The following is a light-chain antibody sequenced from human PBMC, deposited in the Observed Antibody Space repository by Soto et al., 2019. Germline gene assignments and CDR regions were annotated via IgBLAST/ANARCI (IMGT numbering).Light chain of an antibody. V-gene: IGKV1-39*01. Sequence: DIPVTQSPSSLSASVGDRVTITCRSSQTISTFLHWFQQKPGKAPNLLIYDASSLQSGVPSRFSGSGSGTDFTLTISSLQPEDFGTYYCQQTYSTFVSFGGGTKVEMK. J-gene: IGKJ4*01. CDR1: QTISTF. CDR2: DAS. CDR3: QQTYSTFVS.